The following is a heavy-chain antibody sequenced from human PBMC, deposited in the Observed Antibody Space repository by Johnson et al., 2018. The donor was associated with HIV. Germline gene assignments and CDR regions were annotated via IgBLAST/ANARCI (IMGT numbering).Heavy chain of an antibody. CDR3: ARDPLFGVVLGGAMLQISTFDL. Sequence: VQLVESGGGLVQPGGSLRLSCAASGFSVSASYMSWLRQAPGKALEWVSVIYRGGATYYAASVQGRFTISRDNSKNTLYLQMESLRADDTALYYCARDPLFGVVLGGAMLQISTFDLWGQGTMVTVSS. CDR2: IYRGGAT. D-gene: IGHD3-3*01. CDR1: GFSVSASY. J-gene: IGHJ3*01. V-gene: IGHV3-66*01.